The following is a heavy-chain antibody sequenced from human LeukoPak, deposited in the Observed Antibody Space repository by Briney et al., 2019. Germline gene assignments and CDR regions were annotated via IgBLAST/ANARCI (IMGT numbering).Heavy chain of an antibody. J-gene: IGHJ4*02. D-gene: IGHD6-19*01. Sequence: SVKVSCKASGDTFSSYAISWVRQAPGQGLEWMGGIIPIFGTANYAQKFQGRVTITADESTSTAYMELSSLRSEDTDVYYCARGRMAGTYVFDYWGQGTLVTVSS. CDR3: ARGRMAGTYVFDY. CDR1: GDTFSSYA. CDR2: IIPIFGTA. V-gene: IGHV1-69*13.